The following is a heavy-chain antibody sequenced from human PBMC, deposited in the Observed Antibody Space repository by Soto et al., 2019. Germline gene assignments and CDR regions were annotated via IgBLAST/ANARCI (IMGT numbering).Heavy chain of an antibody. CDR3: ARDRRYDFWSGYPWHYYYGMDV. J-gene: IGHJ6*02. Sequence: VGSLRLSCAASGFTFSSYSMNWVRQAPGKGLEWVSYISSSSSTIYYADSVKGRFTISRDNAKNSLYLQMNSLRDEDTAVYYCARDRRYDFWSGYPWHYYYGMDVWGQGTTVTVSS. V-gene: IGHV3-48*02. CDR1: GFTFSSYS. D-gene: IGHD3-3*01. CDR2: ISSSSSTI.